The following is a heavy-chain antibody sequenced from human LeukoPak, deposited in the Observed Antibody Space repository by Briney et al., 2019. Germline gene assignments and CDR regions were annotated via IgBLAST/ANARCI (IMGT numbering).Heavy chain of an antibody. J-gene: IGHJ6*02. CDR1: GFTFSSYA. CDR3: AKSAMVRGVTVRGQYSYYGMDV. D-gene: IGHD3-10*01. CDR2: ISGSGGST. V-gene: IGHV3-23*01. Sequence: PGGSLRPSCAASGFTFSSYAMSWVRQAPGKGLEWVSAISGSGGSTYYADSVKGRFTISRDNSKNTLYLQMNSLRAEDTAVYYCAKSAMVRGVTVRGQYSYYGMDVWGQGTTVTVSS.